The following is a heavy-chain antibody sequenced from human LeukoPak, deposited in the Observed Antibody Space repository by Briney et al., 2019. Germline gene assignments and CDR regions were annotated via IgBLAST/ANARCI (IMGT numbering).Heavy chain of an antibody. CDR2: ISDSGGTT. CDR1: GITLSNYG. J-gene: IGHJ4*02. V-gene: IGHV3-23*01. D-gene: IGHD3-22*01. CDR3: AKRGVVIRVILVGFHKEAYYFDS. Sequence: GGSLRLSCAVSGITLSNYGMSWVRQAPGKGLEWVAGISDSGGTTKYADSVKGRFTISRGNRKTTLYLQMNSLRAEDTAVYFCAKRGVVIRVILVGFHKEAYYFDSWGQGALVTVSS.